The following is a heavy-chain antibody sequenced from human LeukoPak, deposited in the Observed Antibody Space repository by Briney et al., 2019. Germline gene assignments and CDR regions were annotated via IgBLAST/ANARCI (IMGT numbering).Heavy chain of an antibody. CDR1: GGSISSSSYY. CDR2: IYYSGST. D-gene: IGHD5-18*01. J-gene: IGHJ3*02. V-gene: IGHV4-39*01. CDR3: AKDKRGYSYGGSAFDI. Sequence: SETLSLTCTVSGGSISSSSYYWGWIRQPPGKGLEWIGSIYYSGSTYYNPSLKSRVTISVDTSKNQFSLKLSSVTAADTAVYYCAKDKRGYSYGGSAFDIWGQGTMVTVSS.